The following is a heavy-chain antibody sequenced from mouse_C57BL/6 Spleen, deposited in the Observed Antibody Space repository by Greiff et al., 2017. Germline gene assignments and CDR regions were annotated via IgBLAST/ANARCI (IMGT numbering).Heavy chain of an antibody. V-gene: IGHV5-4*03. D-gene: IGHD4-1*01. CDR2: ISDGGSYT. CDR3: ASNWDRFAY. CDR1: GFTFSSYA. Sequence: DVKLVESGGGLVKPGGSLKLSCAASGFTFSSYAMSWVRQTPEKRLEWVATISDGGSYTYYPDNVKGRFTISRDNAKNNLYLQMSHLKSEDTAMYYCASNWDRFAYWGQGTLVTVSA. J-gene: IGHJ3*01.